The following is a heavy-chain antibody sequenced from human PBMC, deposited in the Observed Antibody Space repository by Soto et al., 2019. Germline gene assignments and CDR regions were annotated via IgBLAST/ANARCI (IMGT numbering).Heavy chain of an antibody. CDR2: ISYDGSNK. CDR1: GFTFSSYG. D-gene: IGHD4-17*01. Sequence: GGSLRLSCAASGFTFSSYGMHWVRQAPGKGLEWVAVISYDGSNKYYADSVKGRFTISRDNSKNTLYLQMNSLRAEDTAVYYCAKDSFLRSTVGYFDYWGQGTLVTVSS. V-gene: IGHV3-30*18. J-gene: IGHJ4*02. CDR3: AKDSFLRSTVGYFDY.